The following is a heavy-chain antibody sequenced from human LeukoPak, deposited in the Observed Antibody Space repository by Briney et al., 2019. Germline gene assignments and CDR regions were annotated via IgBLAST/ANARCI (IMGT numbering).Heavy chain of an antibody. Sequence: PGGSLRLSCAASGFTFSSYGMHWVRQAPGKGLEWVAVISYDGTYKYYADSVRGRVPISRDNSRNTLFLEINSLRPEDTAVYFCARAAVVTGGLDLWGRGTLVTVSS. D-gene: IGHD2-21*02. CDR3: ARAAVVTGGLDL. CDR2: ISYDGTYK. V-gene: IGHV3-30*03. CDR1: GFTFSSYG. J-gene: IGHJ2*01.